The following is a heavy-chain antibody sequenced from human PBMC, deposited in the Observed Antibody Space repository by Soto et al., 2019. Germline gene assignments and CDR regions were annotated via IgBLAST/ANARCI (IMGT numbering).Heavy chain of an antibody. CDR1: GGSISSYY. Sequence: SETLSLTCTVSGGSISSYYWSWIRQPPGKGLECIGYIYYSGSTNYNPSLKSRVTISVDTSKNQFSLKLSSVTAADTAVYYCASYGGNSAYSLDYWGQGTLVTVS. CDR3: ASYGGNSAYSLDY. CDR2: IYYSGST. J-gene: IGHJ4*02. D-gene: IGHD4-17*01. V-gene: IGHV4-59*01.